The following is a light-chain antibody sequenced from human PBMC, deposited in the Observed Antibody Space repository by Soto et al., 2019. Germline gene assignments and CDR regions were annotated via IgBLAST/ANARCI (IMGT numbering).Light chain of an antibody. CDR3: QQRSNWPAFT. CDR2: DAS. Sequence: EIVLTQSPATLSLSPGERATLSCRASQSIRSYLAWYQQKPGQAPRLLIYDASNRATGIPPRFSGSGSGTDFTLTISSLEPEDFAVYCCQQRSNWPAFTFGPGTKVDIK. V-gene: IGKV3-11*01. J-gene: IGKJ3*01. CDR1: QSIRSY.